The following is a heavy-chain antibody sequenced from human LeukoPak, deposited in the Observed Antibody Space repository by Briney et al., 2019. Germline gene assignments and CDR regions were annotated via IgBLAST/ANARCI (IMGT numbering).Heavy chain of an antibody. V-gene: IGHV3-21*01. CDR3: ATPTRGKWERVPAY. CDR2: ISSTGAYI. CDR1: GFIFSSDS. Sequence: GGSLRLSCATSGFIFSSDSMIWVRQAPGKGLEWVSSISSTGAYIYYADSLKGRFTISRDNAKNSLYLQMNSLRAEDTAVYYCATPTRGKWERVPAYWGQGTLVTVSS. D-gene: IGHD1-26*01. J-gene: IGHJ4*02.